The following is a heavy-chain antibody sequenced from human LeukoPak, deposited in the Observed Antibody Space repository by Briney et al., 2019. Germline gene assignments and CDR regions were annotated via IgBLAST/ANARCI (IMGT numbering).Heavy chain of an antibody. CDR1: GGSFSGYY. D-gene: IGHD4-11*01. CDR2: INHSGST. V-gene: IGHV4-34*01. J-gene: IGHJ3*02. Sequence: PSETLSLTRAVYGGSFSGYYWSWIRQPPGKGLEWIGEINHSGSTNYNPSLKSRVTISVDTSKNQFSLKLSSVTAADTAVYYCARVWETTVAFDIWGQGTMVTVSS. CDR3: ARVWETTVAFDI.